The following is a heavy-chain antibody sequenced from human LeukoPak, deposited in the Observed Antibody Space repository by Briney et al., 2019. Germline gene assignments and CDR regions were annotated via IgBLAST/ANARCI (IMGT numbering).Heavy chain of an antibody. D-gene: IGHD6-13*01. CDR3: ARVKVAAAEYYYGMDV. CDR1: GYTFTGYY. Sequence: GASVKVSCKASGYTFTGYYMHWVRQAPGHGLEWMGWIHPNSGGTNYAQKFQGWVTMTKDTSISRAYMELSRLRSDDTAVDYCARVKVAAAEYYYGMDVWGEGTTVTVSS. J-gene: IGHJ6*04. CDR2: IHPNSGGT. V-gene: IGHV1-2*04.